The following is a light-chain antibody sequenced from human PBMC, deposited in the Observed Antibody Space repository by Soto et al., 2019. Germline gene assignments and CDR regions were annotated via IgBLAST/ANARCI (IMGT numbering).Light chain of an antibody. CDR3: QQHTNWPLT. J-gene: IGKJ4*01. V-gene: IGKV3D-20*02. Sequence: ENVLTQSPGTLSLSPGERATLSCRASQGVNRYYLAWYQQKPGQAPRLLIYGASTRATGIPDRFSGSGSGTDFTLTISRLEPEDFAVYYCQQHTNWPLTFGGGTKVDIK. CDR2: GAS. CDR1: QGVNRYY.